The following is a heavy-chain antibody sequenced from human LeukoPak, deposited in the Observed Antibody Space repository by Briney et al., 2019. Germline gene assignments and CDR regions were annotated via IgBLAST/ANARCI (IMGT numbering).Heavy chain of an antibody. CDR2: IYHSGST. V-gene: IGHV4-38-2*02. CDR1: GYSISSGYY. J-gene: IGHJ4*02. CDR3: ARWGSDGEDNFDY. Sequence: SETLSLTCTVSGYSISSGYYWGWIRQPPGKGLEWIGSIYHSGSTYYNPSLKSRVTISVDTSKNQFSLKLSFVTAADTAVYYCARWGSDGEDNFDYWGQGTLVTVSS. D-gene: IGHD5-24*01.